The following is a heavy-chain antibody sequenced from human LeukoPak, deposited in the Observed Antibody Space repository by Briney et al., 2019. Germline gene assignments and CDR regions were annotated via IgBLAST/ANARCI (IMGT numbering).Heavy chain of an antibody. CDR2: IGSSTTYT. Sequence: AGGSLSLSCAASGFPFSGYYMTWIRQAPGKGLEWVSYIGSSTTYTNYADSVKGRFTISRDNAENSLYLQMNSLRAEDTALYYCARDLRVVITGSFDSWGQGTLVTVSS. CDR1: GFPFSGYY. CDR3: ARDLRVVITGSFDS. D-gene: IGHD3-22*01. J-gene: IGHJ4*02. V-gene: IGHV3-11*05.